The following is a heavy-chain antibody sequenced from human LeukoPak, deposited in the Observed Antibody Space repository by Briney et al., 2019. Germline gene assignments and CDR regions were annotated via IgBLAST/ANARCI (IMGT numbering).Heavy chain of an antibody. V-gene: IGHV1-24*01. D-gene: IGHD5-12*01. Sequence: ASVKVSCKVSGYTLTELSIHWVRQAPGRGLEWMGGFDPEHGETIYAQMIQGRVTMTEDTSADTAYIELTRLTSEDTAVYYCATRSPHSGYDSFDYWGQGTLVTVSS. CDR1: GYTLTELS. CDR3: ATRSPHSGYDSFDY. CDR2: FDPEHGET. J-gene: IGHJ4*02.